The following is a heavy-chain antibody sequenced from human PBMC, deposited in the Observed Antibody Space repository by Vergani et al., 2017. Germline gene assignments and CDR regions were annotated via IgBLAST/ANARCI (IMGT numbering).Heavy chain of an antibody. V-gene: IGHV1-69*01. D-gene: IGHD3-9*01. J-gene: IGHJ6*02. Sequence: QVQLVQSGAVVKKPGSSVKVSCKASGGTFSSYAISWVRQAPGQGLEWMGGIIPIFGTANYAQKFQGRVTITADESTSTAYMELSSLKAEDTAVYYCARAAAYYDILTGYYSLPPLYYYGMDVWGQGTTVTVSS. CDR1: GGTFSSYA. CDR2: IIPIFGTA. CDR3: ARAAAYYDILTGYYSLPPLYYYGMDV.